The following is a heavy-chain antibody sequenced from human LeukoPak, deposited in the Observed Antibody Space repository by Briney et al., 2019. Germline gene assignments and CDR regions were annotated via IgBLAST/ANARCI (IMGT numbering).Heavy chain of an antibody. V-gene: IGHV1-46*01. CDR1: GYTFTSYY. J-gene: IGHJ4*02. CDR3: ARDSYYSSSSLGFDY. Sequence: ASVKVSCKASGYTFTSYYMHWVRQAPGQGLEWMGLINPSGSTTSYAQKFQGRVTMTRDMSTSTVYMELSSLRSEDTAVYYCARDSYYSSSSLGFDYWGQGTLVTVSS. D-gene: IGHD6-6*01. CDR2: INPSGSTT.